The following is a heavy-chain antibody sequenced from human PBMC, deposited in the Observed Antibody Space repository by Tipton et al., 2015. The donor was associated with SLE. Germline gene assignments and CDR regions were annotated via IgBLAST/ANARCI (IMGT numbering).Heavy chain of an antibody. J-gene: IGHJ3*02. CDR1: GYTFTSYD. Sequence: QVQLVQSGAEVKKPGASVKVSCKASGYTFTSYDINWGRQATGQGLAWMGWVNPNSGNTGYAQKFQGRVTMTRNTSMSTSYMELGSLRSEDTAVYYCASQDSSGYISAFDIWGQGTVVTVSS. V-gene: IGHV1-8*01. CDR3: ASQDSSGYISAFDI. D-gene: IGHD3-22*01. CDR2: VNPNSGNT.